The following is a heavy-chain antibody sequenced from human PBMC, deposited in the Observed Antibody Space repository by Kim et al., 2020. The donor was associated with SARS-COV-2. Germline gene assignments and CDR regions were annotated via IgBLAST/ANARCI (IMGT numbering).Heavy chain of an antibody. CDR1: GFTFGDYA. Sequence: GGSLRLSCTASGFTFGDYAMSWFRQAPGKGLEWVGFIRSKAYGGTTEYAASVKGRFTISRDDSKSIAYLQMNSLKTEDTAVYYCTRDHRITMVRGADYYWGQGTLVTVSS. CDR3: TRDHRITMVRGADYY. D-gene: IGHD3-10*01. V-gene: IGHV3-49*03. J-gene: IGHJ4*02. CDR2: IRSKAYGGTT.